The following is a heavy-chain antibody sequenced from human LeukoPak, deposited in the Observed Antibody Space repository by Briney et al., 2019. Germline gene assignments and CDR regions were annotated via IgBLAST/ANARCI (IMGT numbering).Heavy chain of an antibody. CDR3: ARDPLSAYYYGSGSYEGSSWFDP. J-gene: IGHJ5*02. CDR1: GYTFTSYG. V-gene: IGHV1-18*01. Sequence: ASVKVSCTASGYTFTSYGISWVRQAPGQGLEWMGWISAYNGNTNYAQKLQGRVTMTTDTSTSTAYMELRSLRSDDTAVYYCARDPLSAYYYGSGSYEGSSWFDPWGQGTLVTVSS. D-gene: IGHD3-10*01. CDR2: ISAYNGNT.